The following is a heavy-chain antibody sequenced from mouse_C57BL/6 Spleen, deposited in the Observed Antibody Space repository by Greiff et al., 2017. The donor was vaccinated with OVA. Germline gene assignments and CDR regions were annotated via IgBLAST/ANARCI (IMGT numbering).Heavy chain of an antibody. Sequence: VKLVESGAELARPGASVKLSCKASGYTFTSYGISWVKQRTGQGLEWIGEIYPRSGNTYYNEKFKGKATLTADKSSSTAYMELRSLTSEDSAVYFCARGGTAQAPFDYWGQGTTLTVSS. CDR3: ARGGTAQAPFDY. V-gene: IGHV1-81*01. J-gene: IGHJ2*01. D-gene: IGHD3-2*02. CDR1: GYTFTSYG. CDR2: IYPRSGNT.